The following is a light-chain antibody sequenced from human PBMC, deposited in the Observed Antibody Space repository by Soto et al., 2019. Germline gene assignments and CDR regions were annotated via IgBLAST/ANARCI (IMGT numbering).Light chain of an antibody. CDR1: SSDVGAYNY. CDR3: SSYTGSSTLYV. Sequence: QSVLTQPASVSASPWQSITISCTGTSSDVGAYNYVSWYQQYPGKAPKLIIYDVVKRPSGISNRFSGSKSGNTASLTISGLQAEDEADYYCSSYTGSSTLYVFGTGTKVTVL. J-gene: IGLJ1*01. CDR2: DVV. V-gene: IGLV2-14*01.